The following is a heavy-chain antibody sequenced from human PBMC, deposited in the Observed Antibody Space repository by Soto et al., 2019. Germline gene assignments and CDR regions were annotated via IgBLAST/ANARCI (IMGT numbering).Heavy chain of an antibody. J-gene: IGHJ4*02. CDR2: IYYSGST. V-gene: IGHV4-39*01. Sequence: SETLSRTCTVCGGSISSSSYYWGWIRQPPGKGLEWIGRIYYSGSTYYNPSLNSRVTISVDTSKNPFSLKLSSVTAADTAVYYCATTPYYDYVWRSYRYYFDYWGQGTLVTVSS. CDR3: ATTPYYDYVWRSYRYYFDY. D-gene: IGHD3-16*02. CDR1: GGSISSSSYY.